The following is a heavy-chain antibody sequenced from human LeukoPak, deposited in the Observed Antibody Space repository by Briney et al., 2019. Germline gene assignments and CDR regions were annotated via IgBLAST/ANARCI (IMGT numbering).Heavy chain of an antibody. V-gene: IGHV3-11*01. CDR1: GFTFSDYY. J-gene: IGHJ4*02. Sequence: GGSLRLSCAASGFTFSDYYMSWIRQAPGKGLEWVSYISSSSRLIHYADSVKGRFTISRDNARNALYLQMNSLRAEDTAVYYCAKDWGTAAARTSFFDYWGQGTLVTVSS. CDR3: AKDWGTAAARTSFFDY. CDR2: ISSSSRLI. D-gene: IGHD6-13*01.